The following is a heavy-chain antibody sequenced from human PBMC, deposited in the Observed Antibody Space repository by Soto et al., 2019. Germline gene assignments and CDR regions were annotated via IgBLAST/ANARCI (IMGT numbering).Heavy chain of an antibody. CDR3: AGAIGSVIAQAGYYYGMDV. J-gene: IGHJ6*02. CDR2: MTPNSGTS. CDR1: EYTFTSYD. V-gene: IGHV1-8*01. Sequence: ASVNVSCKASEYTFTSYDINWVRQATGQGLEWMGWMTPNSGTSGYAQKLQGRVTMSRNISISTTDMEMSRLRSEDKAVYYCAGAIGSVIAQAGYYYGMDVWGQGTTVTVSS. D-gene: IGHD3-10*01.